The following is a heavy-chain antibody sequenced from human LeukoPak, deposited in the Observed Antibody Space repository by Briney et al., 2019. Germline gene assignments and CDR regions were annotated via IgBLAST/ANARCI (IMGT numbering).Heavy chain of an antibody. CDR3: ARATGTWGHDGFDI. J-gene: IGHJ3*02. CDR2: ISGSSSNT. D-gene: IGHD3-16*01. Sequence: GASVKVSCKAYGYTFMSHGISWVRQAPGQGLEWMGWISGSSSNTNYAQRLQGRVTMTTDTSTTTAYMELRSLRSDDTAVYYCARATGTWGHDGFDIRGQGTMVTVSS. CDR1: GYTFMSHG. V-gene: IGHV1-18*01.